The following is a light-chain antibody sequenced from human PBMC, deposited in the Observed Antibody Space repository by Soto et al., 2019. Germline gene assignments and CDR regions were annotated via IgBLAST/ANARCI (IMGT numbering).Light chain of an antibody. J-gene: IGLJ2*01. CDR1: SSNIGNNT. CDR3: AAWDDSLNGPV. Sequence: QSVLTQSPSASGTPGQRVTISCSGSSSNIGNNTVNWYQQLPGTAPKLLIYSNNQRPSGVPDRFSGSKSGTSASLAISGLQSEDEADYYCAAWDDSLNGPVFGGGTKLTVL. V-gene: IGLV1-44*01. CDR2: SNN.